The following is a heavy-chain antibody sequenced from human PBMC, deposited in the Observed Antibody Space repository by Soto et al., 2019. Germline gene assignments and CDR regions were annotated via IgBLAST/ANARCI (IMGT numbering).Heavy chain of an antibody. CDR3: ARYIPGVRYYGMDV. D-gene: IGHD2-2*01. CDR1: GFTFSSYA. Sequence: GGSLRRSCAASGFTFSSYAMKCVRQAPGKGLEWVSLIGESGTPTYYADSVKGRFTISRDNSGNTLFLEMYSLRAEDTAVYYCARYIPGVRYYGMDVWGQGTTVTVSS. J-gene: IGHJ6*02. V-gene: IGHV3-23*01. CDR2: IGESGTPT.